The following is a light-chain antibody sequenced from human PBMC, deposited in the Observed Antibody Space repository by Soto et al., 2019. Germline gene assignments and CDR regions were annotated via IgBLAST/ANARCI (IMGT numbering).Light chain of an antibody. CDR1: QSIGSY. J-gene: IGKJ2*03. Sequence: EIVLTQSPATLSLSPGEIATLSCRASQSIGSYLAWYQQKPGRAPRLLIYDASNRASGLPARFSGSGSGTDFTLTISSLGPEDFAVYYCQQRSSGYSFGQGTKLEIK. V-gene: IGKV3-11*01. CDR3: QQRSSGYS. CDR2: DAS.